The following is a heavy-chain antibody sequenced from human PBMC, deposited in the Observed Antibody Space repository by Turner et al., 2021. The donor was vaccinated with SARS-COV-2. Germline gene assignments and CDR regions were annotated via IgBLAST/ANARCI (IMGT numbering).Heavy chain of an antibody. Sequence: VQQVQAGAEVNKPRASVYVSCNASGYTFTGYYMHWLRQAPGQGLEWMGWINPSSGGTNYAQHFQVCVTITRDTSITTAYMELSRLRYDDMALYYCARGLRAGGDNDYWGQGTLVTVSS. CDR3: ARGLRAGGDNDY. CDR1: GYTFTGYY. J-gene: IGHJ4*02. CDR2: INPSSGGT. D-gene: IGHD2-21*02. V-gene: IGHV1-2*04.